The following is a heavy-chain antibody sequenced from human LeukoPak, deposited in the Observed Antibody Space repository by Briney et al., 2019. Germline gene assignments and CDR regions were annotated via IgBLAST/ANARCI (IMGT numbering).Heavy chain of an antibody. Sequence: GGSLRLSCTASGFIFSTCAMSWVRQAPGKGLEWVSAISGSGGTTYYADSVKGRFAISRDNSKNTLFLQMNSLRAEDTAVYYCAKDRPSSSWFDGYDFWGQGTMVTVSS. J-gene: IGHJ3*01. D-gene: IGHD6-13*01. V-gene: IGHV3-23*01. CDR1: GFIFSTCA. CDR2: ISGSGGTT. CDR3: AKDRPSSSWFDGYDF.